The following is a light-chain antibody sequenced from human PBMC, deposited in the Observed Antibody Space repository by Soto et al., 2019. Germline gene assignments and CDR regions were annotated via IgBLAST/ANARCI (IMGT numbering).Light chain of an antibody. V-gene: IGKV1-39*01. CDR1: QSVSNH. Sequence: DIQMTQSPSSLSASVGDRVTITCRASQSVSNHLNWYQQKPGKAPKLLIYASSSLQSVVPSRFSGSGSGTDFTLTISSLQPEDFATYYCQQSHSNIQDLTFGGGTKVEIK. CDR3: QQSHSNIQDLT. J-gene: IGKJ4*01. CDR2: ASS.